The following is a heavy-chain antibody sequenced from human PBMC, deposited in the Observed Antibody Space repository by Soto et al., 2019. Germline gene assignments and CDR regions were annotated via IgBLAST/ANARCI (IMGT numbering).Heavy chain of an antibody. CDR2: ISSSSSTI. D-gene: IGHD3-22*01. V-gene: IGHV3-48*02. CDR3: ALGTMIVVAKY. J-gene: IGHJ4*02. CDR1: GFTFSSYS. Sequence: LRLSCAASGFTFSSYSMNWARQAPGKGLEWVSYISSSSSTIYYADSVKGRFTISRDNAKNSLYPQMNSLRDEDTAVYYCALGTMIVVAKYWGQGTLVTVSS.